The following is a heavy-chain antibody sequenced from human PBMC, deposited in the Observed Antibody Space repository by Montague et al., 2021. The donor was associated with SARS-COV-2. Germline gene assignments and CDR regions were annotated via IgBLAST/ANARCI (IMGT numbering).Heavy chain of an antibody. J-gene: IGHJ4*02. CDR1: SASITSSSYY. V-gene: IGHV4-39*01. Sequence: SETLSLTCTVSSASITSSSYYWGWIRQPPGKGPEWIGTIFYTGSTYYNPSLKSRVTMSVDTSRNQSSLKLSSVTAADTAIYYCVRHTSAWYDYFEDWGQGTLVTVSS. CDR2: IFYTGST. CDR3: VRHTSAWYDYFED. D-gene: IGHD6-19*01.